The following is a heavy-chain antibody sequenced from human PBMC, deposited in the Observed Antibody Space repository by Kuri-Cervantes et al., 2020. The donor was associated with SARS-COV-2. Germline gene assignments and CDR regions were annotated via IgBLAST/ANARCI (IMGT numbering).Heavy chain of an antibody. CDR2: INPNSGGT. Sequence: ASVKVSCKASGYTFTGYYMHWVRQAPGQGLEWMGWINPNSGGTNYAQKFQGRVTMTRDTSISTAYMELSRLRSDDTAVYCCARVGFGDYEIDYWGQGTLVTVSS. J-gene: IGHJ4*02. CDR3: ARVGFGDYEIDY. V-gene: IGHV1-2*02. D-gene: IGHD4-17*01. CDR1: GYTFTGYY.